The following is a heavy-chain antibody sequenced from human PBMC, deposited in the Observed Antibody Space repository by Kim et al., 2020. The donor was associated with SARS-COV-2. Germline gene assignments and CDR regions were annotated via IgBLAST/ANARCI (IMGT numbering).Heavy chain of an antibody. CDR1: GFIFGSFS. Sequence: GGSLRLSCAASGFIFGSFSMNWVRQAPGKGLEWVSSITSGSSELSYADSVKGRFTISRDNTKNSLYLQMDSLRAEDTALYYCTRRDASKFVYWGQGALVTVSS. CDR2: ITSGSSEL. J-gene: IGHJ4*02. D-gene: IGHD2-2*01. V-gene: IGHV3-21*06. CDR3: TRRDASKFVY.